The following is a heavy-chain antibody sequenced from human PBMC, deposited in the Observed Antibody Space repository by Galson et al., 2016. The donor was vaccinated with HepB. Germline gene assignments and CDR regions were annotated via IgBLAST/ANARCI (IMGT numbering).Heavy chain of an antibody. CDR2: ISSSGGTI. V-gene: IGHV3-48*02. Sequence: SLRLSCAASGFTFISYNMNWVRQAPGTGLEWISYISSSGGTIYYADSVKGRFTISRDNAKNSLYLQTNSLRDEGTAVYYCARAGSSWYFDYWGQGTLVTVSS. CDR3: ARAGSSWYFDY. J-gene: IGHJ4*02. D-gene: IGHD6-13*01. CDR1: GFTFISYN.